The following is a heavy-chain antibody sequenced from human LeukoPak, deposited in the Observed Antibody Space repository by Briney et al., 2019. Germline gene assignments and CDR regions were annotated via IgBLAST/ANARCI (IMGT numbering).Heavy chain of an antibody. J-gene: IGHJ4*02. CDR1: GFTFSSYG. Sequence: GGSLRLSCAASGFTFSSYGMHWVRQAPGKGLEWVAVISYDGSNRYYADSVKGRFTISRDNSKNTLYLQMNSLRAEDTAVYYCAKDLIVVVPAATLDYWGQGTLVTVSS. V-gene: IGHV3-30*18. D-gene: IGHD2-2*01. CDR3: AKDLIVVVPAATLDY. CDR2: ISYDGSNR.